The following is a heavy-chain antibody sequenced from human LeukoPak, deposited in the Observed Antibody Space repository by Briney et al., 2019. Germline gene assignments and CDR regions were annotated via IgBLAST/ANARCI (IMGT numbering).Heavy chain of an antibody. D-gene: IGHD1-26*01. J-gene: IGHJ4*02. CDR1: GGSISSSSYY. Sequence: SETLSLTCTVSGGSISSSSYYWVWIRQPPGKGLEWIGSIYYSGSTYYNPSLKSRVTISVDTSKNQFSLKLSSVTAADTAVYYCARQQSGSYLVDFDYWGQGTLVTVSS. V-gene: IGHV4-39*01. CDR3: ARQQSGSYLVDFDY. CDR2: IYYSGST.